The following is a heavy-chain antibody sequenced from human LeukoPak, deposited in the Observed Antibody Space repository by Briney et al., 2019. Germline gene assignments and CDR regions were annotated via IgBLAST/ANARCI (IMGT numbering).Heavy chain of an antibody. CDR2: INPNSGGT. Sequence: ASVKVSCKASGYTFTSYGISWVRHAPGQGLEWMGWINPNSGGTSYAHQGRVTMTRDTSISTVYMELSRLRSDDTAVYYCARDYELGTAGTAYEYFDYWGQGTLVTVSS. V-gene: IGHV1-2*02. D-gene: IGHD1-1*01. J-gene: IGHJ4*02. CDR1: GYTFTSYG. CDR3: ARDYELGTAGTAYEYFDY.